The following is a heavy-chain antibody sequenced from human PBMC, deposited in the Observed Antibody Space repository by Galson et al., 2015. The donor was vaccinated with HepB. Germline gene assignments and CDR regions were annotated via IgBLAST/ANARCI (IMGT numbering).Heavy chain of an antibody. J-gene: IGHJ4*02. D-gene: IGHD3-10*01. V-gene: IGHV3-23*01. CDR1: GFIVDGSG. CDR2: ISASGGRT. Sequence: SLRLSCAASGFIVDGSGMSWVRQAPGKGLEWVSGISASGGRTYYADSVKGRFTLSRDNFPNTVYLQMNSLRVDDSALYYCTRDSGWESAYWGQGTLVTVSS. CDR3: TRDSGWESAY.